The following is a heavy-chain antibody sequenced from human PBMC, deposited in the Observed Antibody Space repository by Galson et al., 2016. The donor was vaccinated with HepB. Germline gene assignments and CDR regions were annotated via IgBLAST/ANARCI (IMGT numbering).Heavy chain of an antibody. CDR1: GYAFRNYI. V-gene: IGHV3-21*01. J-gene: IGHJ4*02. CDR2: ISSSGRSI. D-gene: IGHD3-16*02. Sequence: SLRLSCAASGYAFRNYIMNWVRQSPGKGLEWVTSISSSGRSIYYADSVKGRFTISRDNTKNSLYLQMNSLRADDTAVYYCARAPTMITVGGLIVGDLDYWGQGTLVTVSS. CDR3: ARAPTMITVGGLIVGDLDY.